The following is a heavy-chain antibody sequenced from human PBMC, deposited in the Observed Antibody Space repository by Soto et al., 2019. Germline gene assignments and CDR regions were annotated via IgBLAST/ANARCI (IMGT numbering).Heavy chain of an antibody. V-gene: IGHV4-59*01. J-gene: IGHJ4*02. CDR1: GGSISSYY. D-gene: IGHD4-17*01. Sequence: SETLSLTCTVSGGSISSYYWSWIRQPPGKGLEWIGYIYYSGSTNYNPSLKSRVTISVDTSKNQFSLKLSSVTAADTAVYYCARSYSHLGNYGDYAVDYWGQGTLVTVSS. CDR2: IYYSGST. CDR3: ARSYSHLGNYGDYAVDY.